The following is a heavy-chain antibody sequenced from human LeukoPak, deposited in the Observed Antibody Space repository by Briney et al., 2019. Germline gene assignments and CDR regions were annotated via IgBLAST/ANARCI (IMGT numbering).Heavy chain of an antibody. CDR2: IYYSGST. Sequence: SETLSLTCTVSGGSISSYYWSWIRQPPGKGLEWIGYIYYSGSTNYNPSLKSRVTISVETSKNEFSLKLSSVTAADTAVYYCARESIAAAYGDFDYWGQGTLVTVSS. CDR1: GGSISSYY. J-gene: IGHJ4*02. D-gene: IGHD6-13*01. V-gene: IGHV4-59*12. CDR3: ARESIAAAYGDFDY.